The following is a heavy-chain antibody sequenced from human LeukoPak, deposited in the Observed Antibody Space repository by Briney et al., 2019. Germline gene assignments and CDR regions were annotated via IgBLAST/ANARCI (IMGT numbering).Heavy chain of an antibody. Sequence: SQTLSLTCTVSGGSISSGGYYWSWIRQHPGKGLEWIGYIYYSGSTYYNPSLKSRVTISVDTSKNQFSLKLSSVTAADTAVYYCARERNYCSSTSCYSLDYWGQGTLVTVSS. V-gene: IGHV4-31*03. J-gene: IGHJ4*02. CDR3: ARERNYCSSTSCYSLDY. D-gene: IGHD2-2*01. CDR1: GGSISSGGYY. CDR2: IYYSGST.